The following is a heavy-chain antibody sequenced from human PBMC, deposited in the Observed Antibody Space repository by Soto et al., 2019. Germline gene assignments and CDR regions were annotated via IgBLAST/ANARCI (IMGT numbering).Heavy chain of an antibody. CDR3: ARALIRFLDWIPENYYSGMDV. V-gene: IGHV1-2*02. J-gene: IGHJ6*02. CDR1: GHTFSAYY. D-gene: IGHD3-3*01. CDR2: INPNNGGT. Sequence: QVHLVQSGAEVKKPGASMKVSCKPSGHTFSAYYIHWVRQAPGQGLEWMGWINPNNGGTNYAQNSQGRFTMPRVTSSRTVYMELSRLTSDHTAVYYCARALIRFLDWIPENYYSGMDVWGQGTTVTVSS.